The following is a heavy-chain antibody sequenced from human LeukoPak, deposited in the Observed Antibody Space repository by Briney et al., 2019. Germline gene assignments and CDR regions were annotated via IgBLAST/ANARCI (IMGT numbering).Heavy chain of an antibody. D-gene: IGHD3-10*01. CDR2: IYHSGST. Sequence: SETQSLTCTVSGYSISSGYYWGWIRQPPGKGLEWIGSIYHSGSTYYNPSLKSRVTISVDTSKNQFSLKLSSVTAADTAVYYCARDRGITMVRGVIHPTFDYWGQGTLVTVSS. V-gene: IGHV4-38-2*02. J-gene: IGHJ4*02. CDR1: GYSISSGYY. CDR3: ARDRGITMVRGVIHPTFDY.